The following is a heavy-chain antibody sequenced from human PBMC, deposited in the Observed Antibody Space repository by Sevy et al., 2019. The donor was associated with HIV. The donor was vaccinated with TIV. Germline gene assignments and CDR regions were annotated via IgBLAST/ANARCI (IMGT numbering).Heavy chain of an antibody. CDR3: ARAPPVVVVPGAPSWFDP. Sequence: SETLSLTCAVYGGSFSGYYWNWIRQPPGKGLEWIGEINHGGSTHYNPSLKSRITISVDTSKNRFSRWLNSVTAAETAVYSCARAPPVVVVPGAPSWFDPWGQGTLVTVSS. J-gene: IGHJ5*02. D-gene: IGHD2-2*01. CDR1: GGSFSGYY. CDR2: INHGGST. V-gene: IGHV4-34*01.